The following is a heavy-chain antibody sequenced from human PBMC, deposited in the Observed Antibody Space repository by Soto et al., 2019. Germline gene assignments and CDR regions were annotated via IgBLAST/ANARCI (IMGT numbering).Heavy chain of an antibody. D-gene: IGHD5-12*01. CDR1: GYTFTSYY. V-gene: IGHV1-46*01. J-gene: IGHJ4*02. CDR3: ARAPPVRGYSGYDYRLYYFDY. Sequence: ASVKFSCKASGYTFTSYYMHWVRQAPGQGLEWMGIINPSGGSTSYAQKFQGRVTMTRDTSTSTVYMELSSLRSEDTAVYYCARAPPVRGYSGYDYRLYYFDYWGQGTLVTVSS. CDR2: INPSGGST.